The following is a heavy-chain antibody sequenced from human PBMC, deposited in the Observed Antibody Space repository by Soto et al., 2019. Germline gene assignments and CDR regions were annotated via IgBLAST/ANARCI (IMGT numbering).Heavy chain of an antibody. J-gene: IGHJ5*02. CDR1: GYTFTSYD. D-gene: IGHD6-19*01. CDR2: MNPNSGNT. Sequence: ASVKVSCKASGYTFTSYDINWVRQATGQGLEWMGWMNPNSGNTGYAQKFQGRVTMTRNTSISTAYMELSSLRSEDTAVYYCARGYEAVAGTFWFDPWGQGTLVNVSS. V-gene: IGHV1-8*01. CDR3: ARGYEAVAGTFWFDP.